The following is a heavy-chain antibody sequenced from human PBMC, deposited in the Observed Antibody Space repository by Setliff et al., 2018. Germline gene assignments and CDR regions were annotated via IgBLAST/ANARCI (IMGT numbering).Heavy chain of an antibody. V-gene: IGHV4-31*03. CDR1: GGSISSGGYY. Sequence: LSLTCTVSGGSISSGGYYWSWIRQHPGKGLEWIGYIYYKGTTYYNPSLKSRVAISLDTSQNHFSLKLSSVTAADTAVYYCAREYSSSSDVLDVWGKGTTVTVSS. CDR2: IYYKGTT. J-gene: IGHJ6*04. CDR3: AREYSSSSDVLDV. D-gene: IGHD6-6*01.